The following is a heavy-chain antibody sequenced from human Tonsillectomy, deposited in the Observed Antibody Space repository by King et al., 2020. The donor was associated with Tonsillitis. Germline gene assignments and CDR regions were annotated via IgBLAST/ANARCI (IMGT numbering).Heavy chain of an antibody. D-gene: IGHD1-14*01. J-gene: IGHJ4*02. CDR2: IKRDGSEK. Sequence: QLVESGGGLVQPGGSLRLACAASGFTFSNYWMGWVRQAPGKGLEWVSNIKRDGSEKPYVNSVKGRFTITSANAKNSLFLQMNSLRAEDTAVYYCTKDSLAENRDQSRYWGKGTLVTVSS. V-gene: IGHV3-7*01. CDR1: GFTFSNYW. CDR3: TKDSLAENRDQSRY.